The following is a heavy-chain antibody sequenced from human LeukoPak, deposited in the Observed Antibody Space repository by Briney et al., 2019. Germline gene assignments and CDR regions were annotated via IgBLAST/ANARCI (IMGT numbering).Heavy chain of an antibody. CDR2: VYYSGST. J-gene: IGHJ3*02. CDR3: ARARYVNSFYAFDI. D-gene: IGHD3-9*01. Sequence: SETLSLTCTVSGGSISSYFWSWIRQPPGKGLEWIGYVYYSGSTNYNPSLKSRVTISVDTSKKQFSLKLSSATAADTAMYYCARARYVNSFYAFDIWGQGTLVTVSS. V-gene: IGHV4-59*01. CDR1: GGSISSYF.